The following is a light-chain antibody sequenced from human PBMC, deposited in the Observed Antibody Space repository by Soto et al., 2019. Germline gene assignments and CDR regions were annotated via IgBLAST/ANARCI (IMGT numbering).Light chain of an antibody. CDR3: QQYDRWPVT. V-gene: IGKV3-20*01. J-gene: IGKJ4*01. CDR2: GAS. CDR1: QSVSSDC. Sequence: EIVLTQSPGTLSLSPGERATLSCRASQSVSSDCLAWYQQKPGQAPTLLIYGASSRATGIPDRFSGSGSGTDFTLTIFRLEPEDFAVYYCQQYDRWPVTFGGGAKVDIK.